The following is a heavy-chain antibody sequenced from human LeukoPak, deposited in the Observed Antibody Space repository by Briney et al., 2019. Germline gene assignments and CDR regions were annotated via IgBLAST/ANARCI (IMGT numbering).Heavy chain of an antibody. J-gene: IGHJ5*02. V-gene: IGHV4-34*01. CDR1: GGSFSGYY. Sequence: SETLSLTCAVYGGSFSGYYWIWIRQPPGKGLEWIGEINHSGSTNYNPSLKSRVTISVDTSKNQFSLKLSSVTAADTAVYYCARGGEVGATTNWFDPWGQGTLVTVSS. D-gene: IGHD1-26*01. CDR3: ARGGEVGATTNWFDP. CDR2: INHSGST.